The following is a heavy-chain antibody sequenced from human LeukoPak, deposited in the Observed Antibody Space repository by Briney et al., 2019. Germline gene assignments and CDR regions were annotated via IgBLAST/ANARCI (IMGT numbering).Heavy chain of an antibody. CDR2: INHSGST. CDR3: ARDLRWDAFDI. D-gene: IGHD4-23*01. Sequence: SETLSLTCAVYGGSFSGYYWSWIRQPPGKGLEWIGEINHSGSTNYNPSLKSRVTMSVDTSKNQFSLKLSSVTAADTAVYYCARDLRWDAFDIWGQGTMVTVSS. CDR1: GGSFSGYY. J-gene: IGHJ3*02. V-gene: IGHV4-34*01.